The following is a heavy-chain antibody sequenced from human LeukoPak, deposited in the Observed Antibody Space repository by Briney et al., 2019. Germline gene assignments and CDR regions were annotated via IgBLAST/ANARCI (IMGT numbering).Heavy chain of an antibody. Sequence: SETLSLTCAVSGGSISSGSYYWSWIRQPAGKGLEWIGRIYTSGSTNYNPSLKSRVTISVDTSKNQFSLKLSSVTAADTAVYYCARGSLSTDSGYKDAFDIWGQGTMVTVSS. J-gene: IGHJ3*02. CDR1: GGSISSGSYY. CDR2: IYTSGST. CDR3: ARGSLSTDSGYKDAFDI. D-gene: IGHD5-12*01. V-gene: IGHV4-61*02.